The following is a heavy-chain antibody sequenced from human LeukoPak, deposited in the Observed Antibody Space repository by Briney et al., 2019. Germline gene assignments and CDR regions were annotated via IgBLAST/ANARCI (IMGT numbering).Heavy chain of an antibody. V-gene: IGHV4-59*01. Sequence: AETLSLTCSVWGGSISSYYWSWVRQPPGKGLEGMGDIYYSGSTNYNPSLKPRVTISVDTSKNQFSLTLSSVTAADTAVYYCARVGSGGFGVFDYWGQGTLVTVSS. CDR3: ARVGSGGFGVFDY. J-gene: IGHJ4*02. D-gene: IGHD3-10*01. CDR1: GGSISSYY. CDR2: IYYSGST.